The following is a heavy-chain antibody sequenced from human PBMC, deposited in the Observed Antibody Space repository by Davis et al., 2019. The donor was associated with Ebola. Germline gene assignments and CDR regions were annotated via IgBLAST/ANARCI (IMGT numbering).Heavy chain of an antibody. CDR3: ASLMDLDY. CDR1: GFTFSSYS. D-gene: IGHD3/OR15-3a*01. V-gene: IGHV3-48*01. J-gene: IGHJ4*02. CDR2: ISSSSSTI. Sequence: GGSLRLSCAASGFTFSSYSMNWVRQAPGKGLEWVSYISSSSSTIYYADSVKGRFTISRDNSKNTLYLQMNSLRAEDTAVYYCASLMDLDYWGQGTLVTVSS.